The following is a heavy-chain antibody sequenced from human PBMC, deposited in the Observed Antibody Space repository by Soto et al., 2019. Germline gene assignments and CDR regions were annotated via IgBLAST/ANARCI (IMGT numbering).Heavy chain of an antibody. CDR2: ISYDASTK. CDR3: ATNSYGYVSTYYFDF. D-gene: IGHD5-18*01. Sequence: GGSLRLSCAASGFTFNSYAMHWVRQAPGKGLEWVAVISYDASTKYYADSVKGRFTISRDNSKNTLYLQMNSLRAEDTAVYYCATNSYGYVSTYYFDFWGQGTLVTVSS. J-gene: IGHJ4*02. V-gene: IGHV3-30*03. CDR1: GFTFNSYA.